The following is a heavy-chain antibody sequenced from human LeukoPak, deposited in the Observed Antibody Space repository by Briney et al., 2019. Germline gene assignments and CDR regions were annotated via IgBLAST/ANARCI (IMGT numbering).Heavy chain of an antibody. CDR1: GFTLISYW. J-gene: IGHJ1*01. V-gene: IGHV3-74*01. Sequence: GGCLRLSCASSGFTLISYWMHCVPQAPGKGRVGVSRIKSEGRTNYANYVKGRFTISRDNARNTVSLEMNSLRAEDTGVYYCARARSEIGGYYREYFRYWGQGTLVTVSS. CDR3: ARARSEIGGYYREYFRY. CDR2: IKSEGRT. D-gene: IGHD3-22*01.